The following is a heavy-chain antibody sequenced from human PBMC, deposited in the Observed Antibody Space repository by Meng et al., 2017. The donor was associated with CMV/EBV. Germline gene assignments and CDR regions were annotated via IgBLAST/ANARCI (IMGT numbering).Heavy chain of an antibody. CDR3: ARDNLGGSYDY. V-gene: IGHV4-61*01. J-gene: IGHJ4*02. D-gene: IGHD1-26*01. Sequence: CTVSGGSVSSNNYYWTWIRQPPGKGLEWIGYIYKSGSTNYNPSLKSRVTISADTSKNQFSLKLSSVAAADTAVYYCARDNLGGSYDYWGQGTLVTVSS. CDR1: GGSVSSNNYY. CDR2: IYKSGST.